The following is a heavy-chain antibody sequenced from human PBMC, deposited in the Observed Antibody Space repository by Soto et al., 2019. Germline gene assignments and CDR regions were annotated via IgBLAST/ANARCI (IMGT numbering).Heavy chain of an antibody. D-gene: IGHD3-10*01. Sequence: SVKVSCKASGGTFSSYTISWVRQAPGQGLEWMGRIIPILGIANYAQKFQGRVTITADKSTSTAYMELSSLRSEDTAVYYCARLLGRRMVRRLGAFDIWGQGTMVTVSS. J-gene: IGHJ3*02. V-gene: IGHV1-69*02. CDR3: ARLLGRRMVRRLGAFDI. CDR1: GGTFSSYT. CDR2: IIPILGIA.